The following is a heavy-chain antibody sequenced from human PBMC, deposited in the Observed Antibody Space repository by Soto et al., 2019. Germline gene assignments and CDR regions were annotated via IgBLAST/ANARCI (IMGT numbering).Heavy chain of an antibody. D-gene: IGHD1-20*01. J-gene: IGHJ4*02. Sequence: QLQLQESGPGLVKPSETLSLTCAVSGASISGSYYYWAWLRQSPGKGPEWIGSVFYTGFTSYNPSLESRVSVSVDTSKNQFSLKLSAVTAADTAVYYCATSQKGYNWNYFDHWGQGALVTVSS. CDR3: ATSQKGYNWNYFDH. CDR1: GASISGSYYY. V-gene: IGHV4-39*01. CDR2: VFYTGFT.